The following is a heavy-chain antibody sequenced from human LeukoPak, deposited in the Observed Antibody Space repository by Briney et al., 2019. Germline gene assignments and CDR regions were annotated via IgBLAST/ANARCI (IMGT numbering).Heavy chain of an antibody. D-gene: IGHD3-3*01. CDR1: GFTVSSNY. CDR3: AKGGYDFWSGYWS. CDR2: IYSGGST. V-gene: IGHV3-53*01. Sequence: GGSLRLSCAASGFTVSSNYMSWVRQAPGKGLEWVSVIYSGGSTYYADSVKGRFTISRDNSKNTLYLQMNSLRAEDTAVYYCAKGGYDFWSGYWSWGQGTLVTVSS. J-gene: IGHJ5*02.